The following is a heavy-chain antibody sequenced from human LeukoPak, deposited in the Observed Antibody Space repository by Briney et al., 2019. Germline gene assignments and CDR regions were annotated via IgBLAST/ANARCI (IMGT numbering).Heavy chain of an antibody. V-gene: IGHV3-11*04. CDR2: ISSSGVTT. D-gene: IGHD5-18*01. J-gene: IGHJ4*02. CDR3: ASSLNTVMVSPYYFEY. Sequence: GGSLRLSRAASGFTFSDYYMTWIRQAPGQGLEWISYISSSGVTTYYADSVKGRFTISRDNAKNSLSLFMNSLRAEDTAVYYCASSLNTVMVSPYYFEYWGQGTLVTVSA. CDR1: GFTFSDYY.